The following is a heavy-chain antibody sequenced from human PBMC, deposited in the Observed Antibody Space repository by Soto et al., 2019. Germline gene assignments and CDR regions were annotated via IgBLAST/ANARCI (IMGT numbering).Heavy chain of an antibody. J-gene: IGHJ4*02. CDR2: IYSGETT. CDR1: GFNVNSDY. CDR3: TRDGRGLGRLSLFEY. D-gene: IGHD2-21*02. V-gene: IGHV3-53*01. Sequence: PGGSLRLSCAASGFNVNSDYMNWVRQTPGKGLEWVASIYSGETTYYADSVRGRFTISSDKSKNTLYFQLSSLRIEDMAVYYCTRDGRGLGRLSLFEYWGQGVLVTVSS.